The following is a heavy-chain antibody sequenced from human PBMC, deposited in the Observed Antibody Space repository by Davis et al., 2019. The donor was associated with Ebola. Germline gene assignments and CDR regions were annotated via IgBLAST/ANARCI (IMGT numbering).Heavy chain of an antibody. Sequence: GESLKISCAVSGFSVATKYIIWVRQAPGKGLEWISMLHSGQNTYYTDSVKDRFTISRDNAKNSLYLQMNSLRAEDTAVYYCASVVVGATIHWGQGTLVTVSS. CDR1: GFSVATKY. V-gene: IGHV3-53*01. J-gene: IGHJ4*02. CDR2: LHSGQNT. D-gene: IGHD1-26*01. CDR3: ASVVVGATIH.